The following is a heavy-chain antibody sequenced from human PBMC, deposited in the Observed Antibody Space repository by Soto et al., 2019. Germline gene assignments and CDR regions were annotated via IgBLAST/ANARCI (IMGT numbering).Heavy chain of an antibody. Sequence: QVQLVESGGGVVQPGRSLRLSCAASGFTFSSYGMHWVRQAPGKGLEWVAVIWYDGNNKYYADSVKGRFTISRDNSKNTLYLQMNSLRAEDTAVYYCARGGAVAAHFDYWGQGTLVTVSS. CDR1: GFTFSSYG. V-gene: IGHV3-33*01. D-gene: IGHD6-19*01. J-gene: IGHJ4*02. CDR3: ARGGAVAAHFDY. CDR2: IWYDGNNK.